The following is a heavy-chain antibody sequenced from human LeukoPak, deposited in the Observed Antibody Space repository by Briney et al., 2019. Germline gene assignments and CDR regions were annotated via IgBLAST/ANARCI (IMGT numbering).Heavy chain of an antibody. D-gene: IGHD1-26*01. J-gene: IGHJ4*02. CDR3: AKTGGDKTYTTAWYHFDY. Sequence: PGGSLRLSCAASGFTFSSYAMTWVRQAPGKGLEWVSSISGSGGATFYAGPVKGRFSISRDNSKNTLYLQMNSLRADDTAVYYCAKTGGDKTYTTAWYHFDYWGQGTLVTVSS. CDR1: GFTFSSYA. CDR2: ISGSGGAT. V-gene: IGHV3-23*01.